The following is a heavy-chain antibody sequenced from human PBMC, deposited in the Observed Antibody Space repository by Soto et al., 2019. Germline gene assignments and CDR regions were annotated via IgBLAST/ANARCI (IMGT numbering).Heavy chain of an antibody. CDR1: GGSISNYY. V-gene: IGHV4-59*01. CDR2: IHYSGST. Sequence: SETLSLTCTVSGGSISNYYWSWIRQPPGKGLEWIGYIHYSGSTNYNPSLKSRVTISVDTSKNQFSLRLSSVTAADTAAYYCARDREGASPTPPANYMDVWGKGTTVTVSS. CDR3: ARDREGASPTPPANYMDV. J-gene: IGHJ6*03.